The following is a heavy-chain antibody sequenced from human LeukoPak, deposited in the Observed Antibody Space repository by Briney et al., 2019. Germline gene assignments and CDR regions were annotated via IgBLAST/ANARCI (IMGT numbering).Heavy chain of an antibody. CDR3: ARVGMATITVDY. D-gene: IGHD5-24*01. CDR1: GYTFTGYY. Sequence: GASVKVSCKASGYTFTGYYIQWVRQAPGQGLEWMGWINPNSGGTNYAQKFQGRVTMTRDTSISTAYMELSRLRSDDTAVYYCARVGMATITVDYWGQGTLVTVSS. J-gene: IGHJ4*02. V-gene: IGHV1-2*02. CDR2: INPNSGGT.